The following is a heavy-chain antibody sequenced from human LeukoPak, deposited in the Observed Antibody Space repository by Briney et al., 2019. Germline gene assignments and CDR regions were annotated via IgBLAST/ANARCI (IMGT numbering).Heavy chain of an antibody. CDR1: GFTFDDYG. Sequence: GGSLRLSCVASGFTFDDYGMSWVRQVPGKGLEWVSTISIDGGRTYYADSVKGRFTVSRDTSKNTLYLQMNSLRAEDTAVYYCARKGIGSSRYQNMDVWGKGTTVTVSS. CDR3: ARKGIGSSRYQNMDV. D-gene: IGHD6-25*01. V-gene: IGHV3-23*01. J-gene: IGHJ6*03. CDR2: ISIDGGRT.